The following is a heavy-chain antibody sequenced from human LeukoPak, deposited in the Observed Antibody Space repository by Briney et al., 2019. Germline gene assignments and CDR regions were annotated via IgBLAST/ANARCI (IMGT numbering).Heavy chain of an antibody. CDR2: INPNSGGT. CDR3: ARKYKATISFDP. D-gene: IGHD5-12*01. J-gene: IGHJ5*02. Sequence: WASVKVSCKASGYTFTGYYMHWVRQAPGQGLEWMGWINPNSGGTNYAQKFQGRVTMTRDTSISTAYMELSRLRSDDTAVYYCARKYKATISFDPWGQGTLVTVSS. CDR1: GYTFTGYY. V-gene: IGHV1-2*02.